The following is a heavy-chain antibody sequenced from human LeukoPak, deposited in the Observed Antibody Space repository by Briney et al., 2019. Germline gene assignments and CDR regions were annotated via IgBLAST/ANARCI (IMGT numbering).Heavy chain of an antibody. V-gene: IGHV4-31*11. D-gene: IGHD2-21*02. CDR3: ARSRWSAYCGGDCYTVYFDY. CDR2: IYYSGST. Sequence: SETLSLTCAVSGGSVSSGGYYWSWIRQHPGKGLEWIGYIYYSGSTYYSPSLASRISISVDTSENQFSLKLSSVTAADTAVYYCARSRWSAYCGGDCYTVYFDYWGQGALVTVSS. J-gene: IGHJ4*02. CDR1: GGSVSSGGYY.